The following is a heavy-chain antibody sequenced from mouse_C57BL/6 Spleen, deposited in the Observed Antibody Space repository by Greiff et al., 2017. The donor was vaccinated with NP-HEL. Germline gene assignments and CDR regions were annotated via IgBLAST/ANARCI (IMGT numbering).Heavy chain of an antibody. CDR1: GFNIKDYY. D-gene: IGHD1-1*01. V-gene: IGHV14-1*01. CDR3: TTRITTASYYFDY. Sequence: VQLKESGAELVRPGASVKLSCTASGFNIKDYYMHWVKQRPEQGLEWIGRIDPEDGDTEYAPKFQGKATMTADTSSNTAYLQLSSLTSEDTAVYYCTTRITTASYYFDYWGQGTTLTVSS. CDR2: IDPEDGDT. J-gene: IGHJ2*01.